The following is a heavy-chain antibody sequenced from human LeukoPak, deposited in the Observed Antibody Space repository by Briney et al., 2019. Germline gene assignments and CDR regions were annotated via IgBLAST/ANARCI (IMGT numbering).Heavy chain of an antibody. CDR3: FGGDY. CDR2: IRKDRSDK. V-gene: IGHV3-30*02. CDR1: GFTFSNYG. Sequence: GGSLRLSCAASGFTFSNYGMHWVRQAPGKGLEWVAFIRKDRSDKYYADSVKGRFTISRDNSMNTLYLQMNSLRTEDTAVYYCFGGDYWGQGTLVTVSS. D-gene: IGHD3-10*01. J-gene: IGHJ4*02.